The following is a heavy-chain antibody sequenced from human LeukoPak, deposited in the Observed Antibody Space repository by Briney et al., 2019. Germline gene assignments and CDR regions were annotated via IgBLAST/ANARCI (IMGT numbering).Heavy chain of an antibody. J-gene: IGHJ4*02. V-gene: IGHV1-2*02. CDR2: ISPNSGAT. Sequence: ASVKVSCKASGYTFTGYYMEWVRQAPGQGLEWMGWISPNSGATNYAQRFQGRVSLTWDTSMSTAYTDLIRLRPDDTAVYYCAYGSQSYSPFDSWGQGTLVTVSS. D-gene: IGHD3-10*01. CDR1: GYTFTGYY. CDR3: AYGSQSYSPFDS.